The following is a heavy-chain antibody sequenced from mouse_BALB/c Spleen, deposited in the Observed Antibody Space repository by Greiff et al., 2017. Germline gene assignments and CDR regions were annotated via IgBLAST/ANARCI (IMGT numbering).Heavy chain of an antibody. CDR3: AGDHEASLFDY. J-gene: IGHJ2*01. D-gene: IGHD6-2*01. CDR1: GFAFSSYD. V-gene: IGHV5-12-1*01. Sequence: EVKLMESGGGLVKPGGSLKLSCAASGFAFSSYDMSWVRQTPEKRLEWVAYISSGGGSTYYPDTVKGRFTISRDNTKNTLYLQMSSLKSEDTAMYYCAGDHEASLFDYWGQGTTLTVSS. CDR2: ISSGGGST.